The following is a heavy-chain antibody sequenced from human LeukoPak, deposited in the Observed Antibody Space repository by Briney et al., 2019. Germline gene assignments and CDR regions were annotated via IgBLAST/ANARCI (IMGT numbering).Heavy chain of an antibody. Sequence: GGSLRLSCAASGFTFDDYAMHWVRQAPGKGLEWVSGISWNSGSIGYADSVKGRFTISRDNAKNSLYLQMNRLRAEDTALYYCAKETVAGLFWGQGTLVTVSS. J-gene: IGHJ4*02. D-gene: IGHD6-19*01. V-gene: IGHV3-9*01. CDR3: AKETVAGLF. CDR1: GFTFDDYA. CDR2: ISWNSGSI.